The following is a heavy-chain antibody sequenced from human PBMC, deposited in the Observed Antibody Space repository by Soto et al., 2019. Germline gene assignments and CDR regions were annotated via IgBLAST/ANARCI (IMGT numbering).Heavy chain of an antibody. D-gene: IGHD3-16*01. J-gene: IGHJ4*02. CDR2: VFPCDADT. Sequence: GCSLKISCQASGYSFTSHWIGWGRRTPGKGLEWMGIVFPCDADTRCSPSFEGHVTVSADESISTAYLQWGSLRASDTPMYYCVRPNFGVLTPFEYCGQGTLLTVS. V-gene: IGHV5-51*01. CDR3: VRPNFGVLTPFEY. CDR1: GYSFTSHW.